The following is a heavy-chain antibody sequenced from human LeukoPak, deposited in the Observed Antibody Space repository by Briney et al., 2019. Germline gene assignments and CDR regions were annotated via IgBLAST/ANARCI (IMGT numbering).Heavy chain of an antibody. D-gene: IGHD3-22*01. CDR2: IYHSGST. V-gene: IGHV4-4*02. Sequence: SGTLSLTCAVSGGSISSSNWWSWVRPPPGKGLEWIGEIYHSGSTNYNPSLKSRVTISVDKSKNQFSLKLSSVTAADTAVYYCARAPENTKYDSSGYYYSWGQGTLVTVSS. CDR1: GGSISSSNW. J-gene: IGHJ4*02. CDR3: ARAPENTKYDSSGYYYS.